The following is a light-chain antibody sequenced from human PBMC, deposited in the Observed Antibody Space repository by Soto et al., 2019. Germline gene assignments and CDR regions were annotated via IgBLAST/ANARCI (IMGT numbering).Light chain of an antibody. CDR2: WAS. CDR3: QQYYTFPQT. V-gene: IGKV4-1*01. CDR1: QSVLYSSDNNNY. J-gene: IGKJ1*01. Sequence: DIVMTQSPDSLAVSLGERATINCKSSQSVLYSSDNNNYLAWYQQKPGQPPKLLIYWASTRESGVPDRFSGSGSGTDFTLTISSLLAEDVAVYYCQQYYTFPQTFGQGTKVDIK.